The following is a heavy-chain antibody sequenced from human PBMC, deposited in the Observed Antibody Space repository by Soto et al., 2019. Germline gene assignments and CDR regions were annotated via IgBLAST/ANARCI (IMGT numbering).Heavy chain of an antibody. Sequence: RASVKVSCKASGYTFSIYAMHWVRQAPGQRLEWMGWVNAANGNTKFSQNFQGRLTISRDTSASTAFMELSSLTSEDTAVYYCARVSYCTYTSCPIDYWGQGTLVTVSS. D-gene: IGHD2-2*01. CDR3: ARVSYCTYTSCPIDY. V-gene: IGHV1-3*01. J-gene: IGHJ4*02. CDR2: VNAANGNT. CDR1: GYTFSIYA.